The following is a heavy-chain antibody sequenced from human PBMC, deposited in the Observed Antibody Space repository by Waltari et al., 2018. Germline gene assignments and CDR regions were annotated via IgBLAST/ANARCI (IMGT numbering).Heavy chain of an antibody. Sequence: QVHLVESGGGLVKPGGSLRLTCAASGCSFTDYYMNWIRQAPGKGLEWVSYISNSGTTIYYADSVKGRFTISRDNAKNSLYLQMNSLSAEDTAVYYCARDLTWVAAFDLWGQGTMVTVSS. CDR3: ARDLTWVAAFDL. CDR1: GCSFTDYY. J-gene: IGHJ3*01. V-gene: IGHV3-11*04. CDR2: ISNSGTTI. D-gene: IGHD2-15*01.